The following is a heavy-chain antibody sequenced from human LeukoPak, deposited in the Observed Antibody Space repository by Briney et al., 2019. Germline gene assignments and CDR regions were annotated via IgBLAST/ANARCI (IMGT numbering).Heavy chain of an antibody. J-gene: IGHJ4*02. CDR1: GFTLSNYA. V-gene: IGHV3-23*01. CDR3: AKPARTDYADY. CDR2: INGSGDET. Sequence: PGGSLRLSCAASGFTLSNYAMNWVRQAPGKGLEWVSSINGSGDETYYADSVKGRFTISRDNSKNTLYLQMNSLRAEDTAVYYCAKPARTDYADYWGQGTLVTVSS. D-gene: IGHD1-14*01.